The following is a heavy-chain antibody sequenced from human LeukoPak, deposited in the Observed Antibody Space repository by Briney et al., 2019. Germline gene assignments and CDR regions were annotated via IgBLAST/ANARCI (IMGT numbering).Heavy chain of an antibody. CDR2: IIPIFGTA. V-gene: IGHV1-69*05. CDR3: ARGDGYNLIYYYYYMDV. D-gene: IGHD5-24*01. Sequence: GASVKVSCKASGGTFSSYAISWVRQAPGQGLEWMGGIIPIFGTANYAQKFQGRVTMTRNTSISTAYMELSSLRSEDTAVYYCARGDGYNLIYYYYYMDVWGKGTTVTVSS. CDR1: GGTFSSYA. J-gene: IGHJ6*03.